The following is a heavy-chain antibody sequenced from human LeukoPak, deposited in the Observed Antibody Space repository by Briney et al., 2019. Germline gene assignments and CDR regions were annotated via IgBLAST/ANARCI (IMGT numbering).Heavy chain of an antibody. J-gene: IGHJ4*02. CDR3: AKGITRGFDY. CDR2: LSDTGATT. D-gene: IGHD2-2*01. V-gene: IGHV3-23*01. Sequence: PGGSLRLSCAASQFTFSSYGMHWVRQAPGKGLEWVSTLSDTGATTNYAESVRGRFTISRDNSKNTLYLQIHSLRAEDTAVYYCAKGITRGFDYWGQGTLVTVSS. CDR1: QFTFSSYG.